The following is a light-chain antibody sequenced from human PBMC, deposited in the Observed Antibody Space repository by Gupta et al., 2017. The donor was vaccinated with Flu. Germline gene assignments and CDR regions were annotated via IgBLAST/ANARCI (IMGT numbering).Light chain of an antibody. CDR2: AAS. CDR1: QRISSY. Sequence: IQMTPSRSSVSASVGDRLTIPGRASQRISSYLNWYQQKPGKAPKLLIYAASRGQSGVPSRFSGSGSGTDFTLTISRRQPEDFATYYCQQRDSTHGTFGHGTKVDIK. V-gene: IGKV1-39*01. CDR3: QQRDSTHGT. J-gene: IGKJ3*01.